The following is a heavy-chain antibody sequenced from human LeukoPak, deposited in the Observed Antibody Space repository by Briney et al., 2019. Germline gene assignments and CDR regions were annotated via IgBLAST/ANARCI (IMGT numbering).Heavy chain of an antibody. V-gene: IGHV3-23*01. J-gene: IGHJ6*02. CDR1: GFTIGCFS. D-gene: IGHD3-10*02. CDR2: IGSDYKT. CDR3: AKVLHYYVAIDV. Sequence: RGSPRHSPAASGFTIGCFSMTWVRQAPGKGLEWVSSIGSDYKTHYSESVKGRFAITRDNSQSTVFLQMNSLRAEDTALYYCAKVLHYYVAIDVWGQGTAVTVSS.